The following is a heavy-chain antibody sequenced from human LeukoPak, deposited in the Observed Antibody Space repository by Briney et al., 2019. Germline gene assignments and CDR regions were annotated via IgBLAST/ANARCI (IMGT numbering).Heavy chain of an antibody. CDR3: AKGQTTVMAFDV. CDR1: GFNFSGYA. Sequence: SGGSLRLSCTASGFNFSGYAMSWARQAPGKGLEWVSAISGSGGSTYYADSVKGRFTISRDNSKDTLYMQLNSPRAEDTAVYFCAKGQTTVMAFDVWGQGTMVSVSS. D-gene: IGHD4-17*01. CDR2: ISGSGGST. J-gene: IGHJ3*01. V-gene: IGHV3-23*01.